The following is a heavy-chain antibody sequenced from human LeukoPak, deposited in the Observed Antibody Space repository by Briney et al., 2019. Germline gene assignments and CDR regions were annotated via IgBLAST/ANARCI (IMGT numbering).Heavy chain of an antibody. CDR1: GCTFTSYD. CDR2: MNPNSGNT. V-gene: IGHV1-8*01. D-gene: IGHD2-2*01. Sequence: ASVKVSCKASGCTFTSYDINWVRQATGQGLEWMGWMNPNSGNTGYAQKFQGRVTMTRNTSISTAYMELSSLRSEDTAVYYCARSGVVVPAAASSDYWGQGTLVTVSS. CDR3: ARSGVVVPAAASSDY. J-gene: IGHJ4*02.